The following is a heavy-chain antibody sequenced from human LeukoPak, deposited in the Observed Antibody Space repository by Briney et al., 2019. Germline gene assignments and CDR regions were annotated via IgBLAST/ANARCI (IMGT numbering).Heavy chain of an antibody. CDR1: GGSISSGSYY. D-gene: IGHD3-3*01. J-gene: IGHJ6*03. CDR3: ARDRNYDFWSGYFMDV. CDR2: NYTSGST. V-gene: IGHV4-61*02. Sequence: SQTLSLTCTVSGGSISSGSYYWSWLRQPAGKGLEWIGRNYTSGSTNYNPSLKSRVTISVDTSQNQFSLKLSSVTAADTAVYYCARDRNYDFWSGYFMDVWGKGTTVTVSS.